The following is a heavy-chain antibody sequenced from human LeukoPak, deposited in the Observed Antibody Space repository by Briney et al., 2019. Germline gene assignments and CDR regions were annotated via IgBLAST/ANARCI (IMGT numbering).Heavy chain of an antibody. V-gene: IGHV4-61*01. D-gene: IGHD3-22*01. J-gene: IGHJ4*02. Sequence: PSETLSLTCAVSAYSISSGYYWGWIRQPPGKGLEWIRYIHYSGSTNYNPSLKSRVTISVDTSKNQFSLKLSSVTAADTAVYYCARGMDDSSGYFPHWGQGTLVTVSS. CDR2: IHYSGST. CDR3: ARGMDDSSGYFPH. CDR1: AYSISSGYY.